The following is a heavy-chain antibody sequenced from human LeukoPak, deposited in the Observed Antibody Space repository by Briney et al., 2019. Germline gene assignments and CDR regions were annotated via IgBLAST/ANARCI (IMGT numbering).Heavy chain of an antibody. Sequence: SETLSLTCTVSGGSISSYYWSWIRQPPGKGLEWLGYIYYSGSTNYNPSLKSRVTISVDTSKNQFSLKLSSVTAADTAVYYCARDRVVVAATQEYYYYMDVWGKGTTVTVSS. V-gene: IGHV4-59*01. CDR3: ARDRVVVAATQEYYYYMDV. CDR2: IYYSGST. J-gene: IGHJ6*03. D-gene: IGHD2-15*01. CDR1: GGSISSYY.